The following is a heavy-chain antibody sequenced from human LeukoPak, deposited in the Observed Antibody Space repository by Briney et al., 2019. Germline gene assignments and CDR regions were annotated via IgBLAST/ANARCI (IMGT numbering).Heavy chain of an antibody. D-gene: IGHD6-13*01. V-gene: IGHV1-2*02. CDR2: IAPNNADT. CDR1: GYTFIDYY. CDR3: ARASSSSKIDY. Sequence: ASVKVSCKTSGYTFIDYYIHWVRQTPGQGLEWMGWIAPNNADTNYAQKFQGRVTMAGDTSISTAYMELSRLRSDDTAVYYCARASSSSKIDYWGHGTLVTVSS. J-gene: IGHJ4*01.